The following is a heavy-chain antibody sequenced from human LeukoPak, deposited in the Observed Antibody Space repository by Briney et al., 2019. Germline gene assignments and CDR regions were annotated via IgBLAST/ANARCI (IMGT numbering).Heavy chain of an antibody. D-gene: IGHD6-13*01. V-gene: IGHV3-21*01. J-gene: IGHJ5*02. Sequence: GGSLRLSCAASGFTFSSYSMNWVRQAPGKGLEWVSSISSSSSYIYYADSVKGRFTISRDNAKNSLYLRMNSLRAEDTAVYYCAREGSAAGTNANWFDPWGQGTLVTVSS. CDR3: AREGSAAGTNANWFDP. CDR1: GFTFSSYS. CDR2: ISSSSSYI.